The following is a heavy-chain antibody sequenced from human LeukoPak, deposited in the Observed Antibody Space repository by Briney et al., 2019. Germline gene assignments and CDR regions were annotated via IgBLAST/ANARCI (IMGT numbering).Heavy chain of an antibody. Sequence: SQTLSLTCAISGDNVSANSATWNWIRQSPSRGLEWLGRTYYRSKWYRDYAVSVKRRITIDPDSSKNQFSLLLNSVTPEDTALYYCARDSDAFDIWSQGTMVTVSS. CDR1: GDNVSANSAT. CDR3: ARDSDAFDI. J-gene: IGHJ3*02. V-gene: IGHV6-1*01. CDR2: TYYRSKWYR.